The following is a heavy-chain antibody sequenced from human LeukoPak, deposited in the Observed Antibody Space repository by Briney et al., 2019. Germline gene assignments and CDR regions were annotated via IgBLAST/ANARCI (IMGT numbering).Heavy chain of an antibody. Sequence: PGGSLILSCVASGFTFSSNGIHWVRQAPGKGLEWVAVISYEGSTKYYADSVKGRFTISRDNSRNTVYLQMNSLRAEDTAVYYCAKDRMGATAPKAYFDYWGQGTLVTVSS. CDR3: AKDRMGATAPKAYFDY. J-gene: IGHJ4*02. D-gene: IGHD1-26*01. CDR1: GFTFSSNG. CDR2: ISYEGSTK. V-gene: IGHV3-30*18.